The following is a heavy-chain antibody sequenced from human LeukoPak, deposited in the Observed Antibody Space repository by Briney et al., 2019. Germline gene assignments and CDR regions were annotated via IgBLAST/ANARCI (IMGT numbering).Heavy chain of an antibody. D-gene: IGHD3/OR15-3a*01. CDR3: AGWTKNYFDY. CDR1: GGSISSSSYY. CDR2: IYYSGST. V-gene: IGHV4-39*01. Sequence: SETLSLTCTVSGGSISSSSYYWGWIRQPPGKGLEWIGSIYYSGSTYYNPSLKSRVTISVDTSKNQFSLKLSSVTAADTAVYYCAGWTKNYFDYWGQGTLVTVSS. J-gene: IGHJ4*02.